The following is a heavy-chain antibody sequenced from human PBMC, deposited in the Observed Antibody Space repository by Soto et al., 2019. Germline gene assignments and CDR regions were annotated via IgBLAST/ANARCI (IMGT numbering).Heavy chain of an antibody. CDR1: GYTFTNNW. D-gene: IGHD3-10*01. Sequence: GESLKISCKGSGYTFTNNWVGWVRQMPGKGLEWMGIIYPGDSDTRYSPSFQGQVTISVDKSIATAYLQWSSLKASDTAMYYCARPSASPYRSAKYYDMDVWGQGTTVTVSS. V-gene: IGHV5-51*01. CDR3: ARPSASPYRSAKYYDMDV. J-gene: IGHJ6*02. CDR2: IYPGDSDT.